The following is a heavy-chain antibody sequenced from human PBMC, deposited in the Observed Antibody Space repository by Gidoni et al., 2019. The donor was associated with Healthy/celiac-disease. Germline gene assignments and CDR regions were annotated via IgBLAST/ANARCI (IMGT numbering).Heavy chain of an antibody. CDR3: ARDSLNGGNSADY. Sequence: QVQLVESGGGVVQPGRSLRLSCAASGFTFSSYGMHWVRQAPGKGLEWVAVIWYDGSNKYYADSVKGRFTISRDNSKNTLYLQMNSLRAEDTAVYYCARDSLNGGNSADYWGQGTLVTVSS. V-gene: IGHV3-33*01. CDR2: IWYDGSNK. D-gene: IGHD2-21*02. CDR1: GFTFSSYG. J-gene: IGHJ4*02.